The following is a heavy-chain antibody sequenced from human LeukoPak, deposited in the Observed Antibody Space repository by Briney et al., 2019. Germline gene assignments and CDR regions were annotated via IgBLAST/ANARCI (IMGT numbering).Heavy chain of an antibody. CDR1: GGSISSSSYY. Sequence: SETLSLTCTVSGGSISSSSYYWGWIRQPPGKGLEWIGSIYYSGSTYYNPSLKSRVTISVDTSKNQFSLKLSSVTAADTAVYYCARLLSRSDDAFDIWGQGTMVIVSS. D-gene: IGHD2-2*01. V-gene: IGHV4-39*01. CDR3: ARLLSRSDDAFDI. J-gene: IGHJ3*02. CDR2: IYYSGST.